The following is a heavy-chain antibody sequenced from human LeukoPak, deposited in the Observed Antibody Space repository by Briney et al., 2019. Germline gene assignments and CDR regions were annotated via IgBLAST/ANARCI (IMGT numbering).Heavy chain of an antibody. CDR3: AKHPSMVRGVINWFDP. J-gene: IGHJ5*02. Sequence: GGSLRLSCAASGFTFSSYAMSWVRQAPGKGLEWVSAISGSGGSTYYADSAKGRFTISRDNSKNTLYLQMNSLRAEDTAVYYCAKHPSMVRGVINWFDPWGQGTLVTVTS. CDR2: ISGSGGST. V-gene: IGHV3-23*01. D-gene: IGHD3-10*01. CDR1: GFTFSSYA.